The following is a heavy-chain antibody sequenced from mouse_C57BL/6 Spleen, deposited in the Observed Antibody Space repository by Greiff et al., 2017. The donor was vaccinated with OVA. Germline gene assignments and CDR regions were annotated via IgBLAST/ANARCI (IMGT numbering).Heavy chain of an antibody. D-gene: IGHD1-2*01. CDR3: ARRLLSDYYAMDY. CDR2: IYPSDSET. V-gene: IGHV1-61*01. Sequence: VQLQQPGAELVRPGSSVKLSCKASGYTFTSYWMDWVKQRPGQGLEWIGNIYPSDSETHYNQKFKDKATLTVDKSSSTAYMQLSSLTSEDSAVYYCARRLLSDYYAMDYWGQGTSVTVSS. CDR1: GYTFTSYW. J-gene: IGHJ4*01.